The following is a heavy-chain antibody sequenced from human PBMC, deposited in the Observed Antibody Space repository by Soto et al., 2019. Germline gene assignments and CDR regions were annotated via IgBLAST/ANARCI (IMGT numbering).Heavy chain of an antibody. D-gene: IGHD6-6*01. J-gene: IGHJ6*02. CDR2: ISAYNGNT. Sequence: ASVKVSCKASGYTFTSYGISWVRQAPGQGLEWMGWISAYNGNTNYAQKLQGRVTMTTDTSTSTAYMELRSLRSDDTAVYYCARDKGGPYSSSGWYYYYYGMDVWGQGTTVTVSS. CDR3: ARDKGGPYSSSGWYYYYYGMDV. CDR1: GYTFTSYG. V-gene: IGHV1-18*01.